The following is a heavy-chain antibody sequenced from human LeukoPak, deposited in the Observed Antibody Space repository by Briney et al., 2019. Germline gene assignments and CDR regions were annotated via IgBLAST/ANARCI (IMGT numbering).Heavy chain of an antibody. CDR3: AREGAGSRTLFDY. Sequence: GGSLRLSCAASGFTFSGCGMHWVRQAPGKGLEWVAFIWYDGRDKYYVDSVKGRFTISRDNSKNTLYLQMNSLRAEDTAMYYCAREGAGSRTLFDYWGQGTLVTVSS. CDR2: IWYDGRDK. D-gene: IGHD1-14*01. CDR1: GFTFSGCG. J-gene: IGHJ4*02. V-gene: IGHV3-30*02.